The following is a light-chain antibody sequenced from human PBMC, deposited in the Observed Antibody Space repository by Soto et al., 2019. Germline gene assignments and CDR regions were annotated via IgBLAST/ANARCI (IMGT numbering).Light chain of an antibody. CDR1: QSVSSY. Sequence: DIVLTQSQAPLSVSGGDSATLXCQASQSVSSYLAWFQQQPGQAPTLLIYGASTRATGIPARFSGSGSGTEFTLTISSLQSEDIGVYYCQQYDRWPRTFGQGTKVDIK. V-gene: IGKV3-15*01. CDR2: GAS. CDR3: QQYDRWPRT. J-gene: IGKJ1*01.